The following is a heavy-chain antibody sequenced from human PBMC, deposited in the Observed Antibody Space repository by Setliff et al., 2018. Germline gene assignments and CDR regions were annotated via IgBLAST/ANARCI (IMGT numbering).Heavy chain of an antibody. CDR2: ISGSGSNT. CDR1: GFTFGNHA. J-gene: IGHJ4*02. CDR3: AKDFRDLGYSDY. Sequence: LSLSCAASGFTFGNHAMNWVRQAPGKGLEWVSGISGSGSNTYYADSVKGRFTISRDNFKNTLYLQMNSLRAEDTAVYYCAKDFRDLGYSDYWGQGTLVTVSS. V-gene: IGHV3-23*01.